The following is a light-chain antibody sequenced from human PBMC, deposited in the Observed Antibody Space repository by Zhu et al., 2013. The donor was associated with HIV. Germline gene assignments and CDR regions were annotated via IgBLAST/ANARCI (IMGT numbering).Light chain of an antibody. J-gene: IGKJ4*01. CDR1: QSVSYNSNNRHY. CDR2: WAS. CDR3: QQYYTTPRT. V-gene: IGKV4-1*01. Sequence: DIVMSQSPDSLTLSLGERATINCKSSQSVSYNSNNRHYLAWYQQKSGQPPKLLIYWASTRESGVPDRFSGSGSGTHFTLTISSLQAEDVAVYYCQQYYTTPRTFGGGTKVEIK.